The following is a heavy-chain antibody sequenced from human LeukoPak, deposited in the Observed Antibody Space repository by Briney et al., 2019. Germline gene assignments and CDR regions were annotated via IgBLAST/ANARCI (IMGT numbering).Heavy chain of an antibody. V-gene: IGHV3-30*04. CDR1: GFTFSHYG. Sequence: GGSLRLSCEASGFTFSHYGIHWVRQTPGKGLEWVAAISSDGVEKHYADSVKGRFTISRDNSKSTLYLQMNSLRAADTALYYCAREGHYDILTGYSPVEYYFYYMDVWGKGTTVTVSS. CDR2: ISSDGVEK. CDR3: AREGHYDILTGYSPVEYYFYYMDV. J-gene: IGHJ6*03. D-gene: IGHD3-9*01.